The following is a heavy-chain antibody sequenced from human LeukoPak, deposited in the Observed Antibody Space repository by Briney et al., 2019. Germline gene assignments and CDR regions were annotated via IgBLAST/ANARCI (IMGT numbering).Heavy chain of an antibody. D-gene: IGHD3-10*01. V-gene: IGHV3-23*01. CDR1: GFTFSSYA. J-gene: IGHJ4*02. CDR3: ARDGSGRVPEMSAPDY. CDR2: ISGRGSST. Sequence: GGSLRLSCAASGFTFSSYAMKWVRQAPGKGLEWVSGISGRGSSTYYADSVKGRFTISRDNSKNTLYLQMNSLRAEDTAVYYCARDGSGRVPEMSAPDYWGQGTLVTVSS.